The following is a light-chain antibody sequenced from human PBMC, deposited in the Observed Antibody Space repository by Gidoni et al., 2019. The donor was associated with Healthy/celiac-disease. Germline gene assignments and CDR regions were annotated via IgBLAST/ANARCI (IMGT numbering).Light chain of an antibody. Sequence: EIVLTQSPGTLSLSPGERATLSCRASQSVSSSYLAWYQQKPGQAPRLLINGASSRATGIPDRLSGSGSGTDFTLTISRREPEDFAVYYCQQYGSSLFTFXPXTKVDIK. CDR3: QQYGSSLFT. J-gene: IGKJ3*01. V-gene: IGKV3-20*01. CDR1: QSVSSSY. CDR2: GAS.